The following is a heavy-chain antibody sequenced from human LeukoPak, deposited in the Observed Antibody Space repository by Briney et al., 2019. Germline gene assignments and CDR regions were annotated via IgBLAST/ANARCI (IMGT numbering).Heavy chain of an antibody. CDR3: AREPTSGREPTSGRPLDY. CDR2: IYSSGSN. CDR1: GGSISGYF. J-gene: IGHJ4*02. D-gene: IGHD5-12*01. V-gene: IGHV4-4*07. Sequence: SETLSLTCTVSGGSISGYFWTWIKQPAGKGLEWIGRIYSSGSNNYNPSLKSRVTMSLDTSKNHFSLNLTSVTAADTAVYYCAREPTSGREPTSGRPLDYWGQGTLVTVSS.